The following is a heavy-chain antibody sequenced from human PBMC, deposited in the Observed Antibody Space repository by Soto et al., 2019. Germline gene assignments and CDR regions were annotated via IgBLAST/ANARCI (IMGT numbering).Heavy chain of an antibody. CDR1: GFTFSSYS. D-gene: IGHD3-22*01. J-gene: IGHJ5*02. V-gene: IGHV3-48*02. CDR2: ISSSSSTI. CDR3: ARGADYDSSGIRLNWFDP. Sequence: GGSLRLSCAASGFTFSSYSMNWVRQAPGKGLEWVSYISSSSSTIYYADSVRGRFAISRDNAKNSLYLQMNSLRDEDTAVYYCARGADYDSSGIRLNWFDPWGQGTLVTVSS.